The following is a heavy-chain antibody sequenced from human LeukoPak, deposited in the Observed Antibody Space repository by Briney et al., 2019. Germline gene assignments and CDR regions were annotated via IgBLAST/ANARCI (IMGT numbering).Heavy chain of an antibody. D-gene: IGHD6-13*01. J-gene: IGHJ4*02. CDR1: GLTFSSYG. CDR2: ISYDGSNK. V-gene: IGHV3-30*18. CDR3: AKSSSWYFDY. Sequence: GRSLRLSCAASGLTFSSYGMHWVRQAPGKGLEWVAVISYDGSNKYYADSVKGRFTISRDNSKNTLYLQMNSLRAEDTAVYYCAKSSSWYFDYWGQGTLVTVSS.